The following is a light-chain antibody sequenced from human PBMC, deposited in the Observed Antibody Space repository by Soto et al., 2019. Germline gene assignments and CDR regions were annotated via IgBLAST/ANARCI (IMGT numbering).Light chain of an antibody. CDR1: QSFSSY. Sequence: EIVLTQSPATLSLSPGERATISCRASQSFSSYLAWYQQKRGQAPRLLIYDASNRPTGLPARFSGSGSGTDLTLTISSLEPEDFAVYYCQQRSNWHLTLGGGTKLEIK. J-gene: IGKJ4*01. CDR3: QQRSNWHLT. V-gene: IGKV3-11*01. CDR2: DAS.